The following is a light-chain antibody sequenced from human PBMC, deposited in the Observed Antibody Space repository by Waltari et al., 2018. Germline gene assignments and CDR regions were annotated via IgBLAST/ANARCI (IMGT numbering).Light chain of an antibody. CDR2: EVS. J-gene: IGLJ2*01. CDR3: SSSVGSNNLHVV. V-gene: IGLV2-8*01. Sequence: QSALTQPPSASGSPGQSVTISCTGTSSDVGGYKYVSWYRQHPGKAPKLMIYEVSKPPAGVPDRFSGCKSGNTASRTVSGLQAEDEADYYCSSSVGSNNLHVVFGGGTKLTVL. CDR1: SSDVGGYKY.